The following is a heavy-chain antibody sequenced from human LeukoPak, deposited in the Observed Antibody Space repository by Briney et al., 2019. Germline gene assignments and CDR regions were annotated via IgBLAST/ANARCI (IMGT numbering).Heavy chain of an antibody. CDR2: IYHSGST. CDR1: GYSISSGYY. CDR3: ARVDFAYCSSTSCYDAFDI. D-gene: IGHD2-2*01. Sequence: SETLSLTCAVSGYSISSGYYWGWIRQPPGKGLEWIGSIYHSGSTYYNPSLKSRVTISVDTSKNQFSLKLSSVTAADTAVYYCARVDFAYCSSTSCYDAFDIWGQGTMVTVSS. V-gene: IGHV4-38-2*01. J-gene: IGHJ3*02.